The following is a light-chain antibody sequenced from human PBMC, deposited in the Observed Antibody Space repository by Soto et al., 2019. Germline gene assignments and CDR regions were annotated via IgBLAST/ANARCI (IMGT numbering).Light chain of an antibody. J-gene: IGLJ1*01. CDR2: EVS. Sequence: QSVLTQPPSVSGSPGQSVTISCTGTSSDVGSYNRVSWYQQPPGTAPKLMIHEVSNRPSGVPDRFSGSKSGNTASLTISGLQAEDEADYYCSSYPSSSTFVFGTGTKLTVL. CDR1: SSDVGSYNR. V-gene: IGLV2-18*02. CDR3: SSYPSSSTFV.